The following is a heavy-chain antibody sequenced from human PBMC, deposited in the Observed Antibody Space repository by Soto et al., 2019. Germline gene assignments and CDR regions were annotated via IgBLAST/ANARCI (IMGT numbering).Heavy chain of an antibody. CDR2: IYRSGST. D-gene: IGHD3-22*01. J-gene: IGHJ4*02. V-gene: IGHV4-30-2*01. CDR1: GGSISSGGYS. Sequence: PSETLSLTCAVSGGSISSGGYSWSWIRQPPGKGLEWIGYIYRSGSTYYSPSLKSRVTISVDRSKNQFSLKLSSVTAADTAVYYCARNYYDSSGYYRPQGPFDYWGQGTLVTVSS. CDR3: ARNYYDSSGYYRPQGPFDY.